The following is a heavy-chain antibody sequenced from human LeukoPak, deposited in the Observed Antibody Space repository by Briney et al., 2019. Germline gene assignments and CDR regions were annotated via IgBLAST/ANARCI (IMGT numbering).Heavy chain of an antibody. CDR2: ITPNSGGT. CDR1: GYTFTAYY. D-gene: IGHD2-2*02. CDR3: ARGFRLSAIEDWFDP. J-gene: IGHJ5*02. V-gene: IGHV1-2*06. Sequence: ASVKVSCKASGYTFTAYYMHWVRQAPGQGLEWMGRITPNSGGTKYAQKFQGRVTMTRDTSISTVYMELSGLRSDDTAVYYCARGFRLSAIEDWFDPWGQGTLVTVSS.